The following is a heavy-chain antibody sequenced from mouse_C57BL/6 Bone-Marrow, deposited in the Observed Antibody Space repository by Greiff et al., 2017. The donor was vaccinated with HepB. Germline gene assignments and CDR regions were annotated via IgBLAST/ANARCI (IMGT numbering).Heavy chain of an antibody. Sequence: DVMLVESGGDLVKPGGSLKLSCAASGFTFSSYGMSWVRQTPDKRLEWVATISSGGSYTYYPDSVKGRFTISRDNAKNTLYLQMSSLKSEDTAMYYCASSSPWFAYWGQGTLVTVSA. CDR3: ASSSPWFAY. D-gene: IGHD1-1*01. V-gene: IGHV5-6*02. CDR2: ISSGGSYT. CDR1: GFTFSSYG. J-gene: IGHJ3*01.